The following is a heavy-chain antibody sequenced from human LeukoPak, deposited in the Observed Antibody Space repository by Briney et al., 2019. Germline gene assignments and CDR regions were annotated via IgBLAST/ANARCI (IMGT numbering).Heavy chain of an antibody. V-gene: IGHV1-18*01. CDR1: GYTFTSYG. CDR3: ARDLPYDSSGYYLGGGVGYFDY. Sequence: ASVKVSCKASGYTFTSYGIGWVRQVPGQGLEWMGWISAYNGNTNYAQKLQGRVTMTTDTSTSTAYVELRSLRSDDTAVYYCARDLPYDSSGYYLGGGVGYFDYWGQGTLVTVSS. D-gene: IGHD3-22*01. J-gene: IGHJ4*02. CDR2: ISAYNGNT.